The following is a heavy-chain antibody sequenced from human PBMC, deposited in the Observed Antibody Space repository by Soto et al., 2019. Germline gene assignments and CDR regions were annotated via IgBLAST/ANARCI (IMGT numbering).Heavy chain of an antibody. V-gene: IGHV4-31*03. J-gene: IGHJ4*02. D-gene: IGHD3-22*01. CDR3: ATAASSGYYLKT. CDR1: GASINSGGYY. Sequence: SETLSLTCTVSGASINSGGYYWSWIRQYPEKGLEWIGYIHNSGSTDYNPSLKSRVTISLDTPKNQFSLRLSSVTAADTAVYYCATAASSGYYLKTWGQGTQVTVSS. CDR2: IHNSGST.